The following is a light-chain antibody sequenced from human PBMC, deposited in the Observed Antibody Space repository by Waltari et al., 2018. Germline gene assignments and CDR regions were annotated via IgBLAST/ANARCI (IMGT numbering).Light chain of an antibody. V-gene: IGKV3-20*01. CDR1: QSVGRA. Sequence: EIVLTQSPGTLSLSLGERATLSCRASQSVGRALTWYQQKPGQAPRLPIYGASTRAPGVPDRFSGSGSGTDFSLTISRLEPDDFAVYFCQHYLRLPVTFGQGTTVEI. CDR2: GAS. J-gene: IGKJ1*01. CDR3: QHYLRLPVT.